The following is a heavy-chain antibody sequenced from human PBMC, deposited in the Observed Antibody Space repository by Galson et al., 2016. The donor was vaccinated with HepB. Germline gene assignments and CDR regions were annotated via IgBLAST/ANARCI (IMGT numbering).Heavy chain of an antibody. D-gene: IGHD2-2*01. CDR2: IYPGDSDT. J-gene: IGHJ4*02. CDR3: ATQWGYCSSTGCLEPGYFDY. Sequence: QSGAEVKKPGESLKISCKGSGYSFTRYWIGWVRQMPGKGLEWMGIIYPGDSDTRYSPSFQGQVTISADKSISTAYLQWSSLKASDTAMYYCATQWGYCSSTGCLEPGYFDYWGQGTLVTVSS. V-gene: IGHV5-51*01. CDR1: GYSFTRYW.